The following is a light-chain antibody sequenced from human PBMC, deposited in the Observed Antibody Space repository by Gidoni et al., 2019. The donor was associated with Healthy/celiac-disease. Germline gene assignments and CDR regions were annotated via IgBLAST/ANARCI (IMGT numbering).Light chain of an antibody. V-gene: IGLV1-40*01. J-gene: IGLJ3*02. Sequence: SVLTPPPPVSGAPGQRVTIPCTGGSSNIGAGYDVHWYQQLPGTAPKLLIYGNSNRPSGVPDRFSGSKSGTSASLAITGLQAEDEADYYCQSYDSSLNWVFGGGTKLTVL. CDR3: QSYDSSLNWV. CDR2: GNS. CDR1: SSNIGAGYD.